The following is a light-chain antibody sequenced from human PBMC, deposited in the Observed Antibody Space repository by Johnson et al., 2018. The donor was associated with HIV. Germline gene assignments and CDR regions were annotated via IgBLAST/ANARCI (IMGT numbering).Light chain of an antibody. CDR2: ENN. V-gene: IGLV1-51*02. Sequence: QSVLTQPPSVSAAPGQKVTISCSGSSSNIGNNYVSWYQQLPGTAPKLLIYENNKRPSGIPDRFSGSKSGTSATLGITGLQTGDEADYYCGTWDSSLSADVFGTATKVTVL. CDR3: GTWDSSLSADV. CDR1: SSNIGNNY. J-gene: IGLJ1*01.